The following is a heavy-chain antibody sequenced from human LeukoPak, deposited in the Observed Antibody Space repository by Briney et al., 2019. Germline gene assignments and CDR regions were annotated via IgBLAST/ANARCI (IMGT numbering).Heavy chain of an antibody. CDR1: GYTFTSYA. J-gene: IGHJ4*02. CDR3: ARPSRYGSGSYWAYFDY. V-gene: IGHV1-3*01. D-gene: IGHD3-10*01. Sequence: ASVKVSCKASGYTFTSYAMHWVRQAPGQRLEWMGWINAGNGNTKYSQKFQGRVTITRDTSASTAYMELSSLRSEDTAMYYCARPSRYGSGSYWAYFDYWGQGTLVTVSS. CDR2: INAGNGNT.